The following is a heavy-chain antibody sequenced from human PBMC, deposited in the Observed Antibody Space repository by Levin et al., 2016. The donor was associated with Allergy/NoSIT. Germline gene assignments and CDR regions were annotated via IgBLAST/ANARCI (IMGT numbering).Heavy chain of an antibody. CDR3: AKDPHYDFWSGYFDYYYGMDV. Sequence: VRQAPGKGLEWVAVISYDGSNKYYADSVKGRFTISRDNSKNTLYLQMNSLRAEDTAVYYCAKDPHYDFWSGYFDYYYGMDVWGQGTTVTVSS. J-gene: IGHJ6*02. D-gene: IGHD3-3*01. CDR2: ISYDGSNK. V-gene: IGHV3-30*18.